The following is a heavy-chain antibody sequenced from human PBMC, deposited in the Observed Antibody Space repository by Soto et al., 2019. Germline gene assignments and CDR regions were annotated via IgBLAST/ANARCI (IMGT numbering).Heavy chain of an antibody. CDR1: GYTLTELS. CDR2: FDPEDGET. D-gene: IGHD3-10*01. J-gene: IGHJ6*02. CDR3: ATAYGSGSYLPPNYYEMDV. Sequence: ASVKVSCKVSGYTLTELSMHWVRQAPGKGLEWMGGFDPEDGETIYAQKFQGRVTMTEDTSTDTAYMELSSLRSEDTAVYYCATAYGSGSYLPPNYYEMDVWGPGTTVTVSS. V-gene: IGHV1-24*01.